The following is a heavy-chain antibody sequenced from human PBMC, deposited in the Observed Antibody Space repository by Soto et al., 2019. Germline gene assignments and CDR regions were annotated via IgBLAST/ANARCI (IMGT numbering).Heavy chain of an antibody. J-gene: IGHJ3*02. D-gene: IGHD6-13*01. Sequence: PGGSVRLSCAASGFTFSDHYMDWVRQAPGKGLEWVGRIRNKANRYTTEYAASVKGRFTISRDDSKNSLYLQMNSLKTEDTAVYYCTRVRSSSWGLDDFDMWGQGTMVTVSS. CDR2: IRNKANRYTT. CDR3: TRVRSSSWGLDDFDM. V-gene: IGHV3-72*01. CDR1: GFTFSDHY.